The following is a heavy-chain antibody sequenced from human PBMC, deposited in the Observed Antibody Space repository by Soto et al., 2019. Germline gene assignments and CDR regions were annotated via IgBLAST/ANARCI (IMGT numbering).Heavy chain of an antibody. CDR1: GGSISSSNW. V-gene: IGHV4-4*02. J-gene: IGHJ6*03. Sequence: SETLSLTCAVPGGSISSSNWWSWVRQPPGKGLEWIGEIYHSGSTNYNPSLKSRVTISVDKSKNQFSLKLSSVTAADTAVYYCARVSPYYYYYMDVWGKGTTVTVSS. CDR3: ARVSPYYYYYMDV. CDR2: IYHSGST.